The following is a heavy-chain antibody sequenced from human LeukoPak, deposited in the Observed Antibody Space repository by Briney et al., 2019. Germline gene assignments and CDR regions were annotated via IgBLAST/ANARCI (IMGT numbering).Heavy chain of an antibody. CDR3: AVYYYGSGSYYTFDY. J-gene: IGHJ4*02. CDR1: GYTFTGYY. V-gene: IGHV1-69*02. CDR2: IIPILGIA. D-gene: IGHD3-10*01. Sequence: SVKVSCKASGYTFTGYYMHWVRQAPGQGLEWMGRIIPILGIANYAQKFQGRVTITADKSTSTAYMELSSLRSEDTAVYYCAVYYYGSGSYYTFDYWGQGTLVTVSS.